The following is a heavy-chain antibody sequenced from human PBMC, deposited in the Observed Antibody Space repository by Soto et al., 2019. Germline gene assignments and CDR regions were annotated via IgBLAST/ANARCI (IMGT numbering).Heavy chain of an antibody. CDR3: ARGDSSSWYLPYYYYYGMDG. CDR1: GFTFSSYA. CDR2: ISYDGSNK. J-gene: IGHJ6*02. Sequence: PGGSLRLSCAASGFTFSSYAMHWVRQAPGKGLEWVAVISYDGSNKYYADSVKGRFTISRDNSKNTLYLQMTSLRAEDTAVYYCARGDSSSWYLPYYYYYGMDGWGQGTTVTVSS. D-gene: IGHD6-13*01. V-gene: IGHV3-30-3*01.